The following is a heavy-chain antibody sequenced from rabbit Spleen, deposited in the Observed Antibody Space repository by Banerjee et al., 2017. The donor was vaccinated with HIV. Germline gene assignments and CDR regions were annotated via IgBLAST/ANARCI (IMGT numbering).Heavy chain of an antibody. V-gene: IGHV1S45*01. CDR1: GFSFSSSYW. Sequence: QEQLEESGGDLVKPEGSLTLTCTASGFSFSSSYWICWVRQAPGKGLEWIACIYAGSSGSTYYASWAKGRFPISKTSSTTVTLQVTSLTAADTATYFCVREAGYGGYGDANLWGPGTLGTVS. D-gene: IGHD6-1*01. CDR2: IYAGSSGST. J-gene: IGHJ4*01. CDR3: VREAGYGGYGDANL.